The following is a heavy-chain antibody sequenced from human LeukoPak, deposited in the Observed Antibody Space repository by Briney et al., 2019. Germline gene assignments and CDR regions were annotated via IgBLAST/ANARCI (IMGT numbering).Heavy chain of an antibody. Sequence: PSETLSLXCAVYGGSFSGYYWSWIRQPPGKEREWIGEINHSGSTNYNPSLKSRVTISVDTSKNQFSLKLSSVTAADTAVYYCASSRLGYCSSTSCYLAPYYMDVWGKGTTVTVSS. J-gene: IGHJ6*03. CDR2: INHSGST. V-gene: IGHV4-34*01. CDR1: GGSFSGYY. CDR3: ASSRLGYCSSTSCYLAPYYMDV. D-gene: IGHD2-2*01.